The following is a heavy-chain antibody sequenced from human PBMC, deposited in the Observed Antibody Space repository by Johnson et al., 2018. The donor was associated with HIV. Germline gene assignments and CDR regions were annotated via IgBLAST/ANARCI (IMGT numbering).Heavy chain of an antibody. CDR3: AKDSGVATLVTGAFDI. CDR2: ISYDGSNK. Sequence: QMQLVESGGGVVQPGRSLRLSCAASGFTFSSYAMHWVRQAPGKGLEWVAVISYDGSNKYYADSVKGRFTISRDNSKNTLYLQMNSLRAEDTAVYYCAKDSGVATLVTGAFDIWGQGTMVTVSS. V-gene: IGHV3-30-3*01. CDR1: GFTFSSYA. D-gene: IGHD4-23*01. J-gene: IGHJ3*02.